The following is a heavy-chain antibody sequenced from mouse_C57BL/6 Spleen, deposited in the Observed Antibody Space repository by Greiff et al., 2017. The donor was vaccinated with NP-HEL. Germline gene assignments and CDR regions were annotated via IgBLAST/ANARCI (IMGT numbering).Heavy chain of an antibody. V-gene: IGHV14-4*01. J-gene: IGHJ1*03. Sequence: EVQVVESGAELVRPGASVKLSCTASGFNIKDDYMHWVKQRPEQGLEWIGWIDPENGDTEYASKFQGKATITADTSSNTAYLQLSSLTSEDTAVYYCTTDYYGSSPGWYFDVWGTGTTVTVSS. CDR2: IDPENGDT. CDR1: GFNIKDDY. D-gene: IGHD1-1*01. CDR3: TTDYYGSSPGWYFDV.